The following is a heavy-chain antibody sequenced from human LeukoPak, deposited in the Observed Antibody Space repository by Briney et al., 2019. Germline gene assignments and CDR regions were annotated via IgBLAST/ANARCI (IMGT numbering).Heavy chain of an antibody. CDR3: AILSVPGDYFDY. V-gene: IGHV3-30*02. D-gene: IGHD3-10*02. CDR1: GFTFSSYG. Sequence: PGGSLRLSCAASGFTFSSYGMHWVRQAPGKGLEGVTFIRYDGSNKFYADSVKGRFTISRDNSKNTLYLQMNNLRVEDTAVYYCAILSVPGDYFDYWGQGTLVTVSS. J-gene: IGHJ4*02. CDR2: IRYDGSNK.